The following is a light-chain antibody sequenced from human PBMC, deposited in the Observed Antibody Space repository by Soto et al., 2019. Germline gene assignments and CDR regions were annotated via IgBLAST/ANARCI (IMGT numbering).Light chain of an antibody. J-gene: IGKJ1*01. V-gene: IGKV3-15*01. CDR3: QQCNNWPLT. CDR1: QSVSSN. CDR2: GAS. Sequence: IVMTQSPATLSVSPGERATLSCGASQSVSSNLAWYQQKPGQAPRLLIYGASTRATGIPARFSGSGSGTEFTLTISSLQSEDFAVYYCQQCNNWPLTFGQGTKVDIK.